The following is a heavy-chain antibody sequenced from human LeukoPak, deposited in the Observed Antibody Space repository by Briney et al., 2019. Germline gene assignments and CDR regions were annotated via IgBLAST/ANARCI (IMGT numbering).Heavy chain of an antibody. Sequence: SETLSLTCTVSGGSISSGGYYWSWIRQPPGKGLEWIGYIYYSGSTNYNPSLKSRVTISVDTSKNQFSLKLSSVTAADTAVYYCARGGSYPISYYYYGMDVWGQGTTVTVSS. CDR2: IYYSGST. CDR1: GGSISSGGYY. D-gene: IGHD1-26*01. CDR3: ARGGSYPISYYYYGMDV. V-gene: IGHV4-61*08. J-gene: IGHJ6*02.